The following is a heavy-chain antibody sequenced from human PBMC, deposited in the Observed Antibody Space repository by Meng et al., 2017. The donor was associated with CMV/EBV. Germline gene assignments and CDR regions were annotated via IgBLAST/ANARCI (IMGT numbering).Heavy chain of an antibody. Sequence: GESLKISCAASGFTFSSYWMSWVRQAPGKGLEWVTNIKQDGSEKYYVDSVKGRFTISRDNAKNSLYMQMNSLRAEDTAVYYCASTIGVPAAPGLYYFDYWGQGTLVTVSS. V-gene: IGHV3-7*01. CDR3: ASTIGVPAAPGLYYFDY. CDR2: IKQDGSEK. D-gene: IGHD2-2*01. J-gene: IGHJ4*02. CDR1: GFTFSSYW.